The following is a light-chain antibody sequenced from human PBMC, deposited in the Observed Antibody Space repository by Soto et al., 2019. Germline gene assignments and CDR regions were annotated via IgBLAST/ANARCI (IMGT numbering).Light chain of an antibody. CDR3: MQSIDTPWT. V-gene: IGKV2-28*01. CDR2: LGF. J-gene: IGKJ1*01. CDR1: QSLLHSNGYNY. Sequence: DIVMTQSPLALPVTPGEAASISCRSSQSLLHSNGYNYVDWYLQKPGQSPQLLIYLGFSRASGVPDRFSGSVSVTDFTLKISRVEAGDVGVYYCMQSIDTPWTFGQGTKMDVK.